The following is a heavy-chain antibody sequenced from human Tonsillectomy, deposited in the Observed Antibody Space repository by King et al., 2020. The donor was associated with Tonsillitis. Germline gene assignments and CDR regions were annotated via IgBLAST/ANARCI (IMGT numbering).Heavy chain of an antibody. CDR1: GFSFNDYA. V-gene: IGHV3-9*01. D-gene: IGHD6-13*01. CDR2: ISWESGSL. CDR3: AKDMGQHLDLNAFDI. Sequence: VQLVESGGGLVQPGRSLRLSCAASGFSFNDYAMHRVRQAPGKGPEWVAGISWESGSLGYADSVKGRFTISRDNAKSSLYLQIASLRAEDTALYYCAKDMGQHLDLNAFDIWGQGTMVTVSS. J-gene: IGHJ3*02.